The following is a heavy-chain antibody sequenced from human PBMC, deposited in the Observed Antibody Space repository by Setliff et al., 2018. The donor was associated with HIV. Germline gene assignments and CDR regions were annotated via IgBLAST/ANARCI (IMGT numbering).Heavy chain of an antibody. V-gene: IGHV1-3*04. Sequence: GASVKVSCKASGYTFTDYVIHWVRRAPGQRPEWMAWIITGNGDTHYSQKFRDRVTVTRDTSANTAFMELNTLTPEDTAVYYCARDDVAAPGSHHDYWGQGTLVTVSS. J-gene: IGHJ4*02. CDR1: GYTFTDYV. CDR2: IITGNGDT. CDR3: ARDDVAAPGSHHDY. D-gene: IGHD6-13*01.